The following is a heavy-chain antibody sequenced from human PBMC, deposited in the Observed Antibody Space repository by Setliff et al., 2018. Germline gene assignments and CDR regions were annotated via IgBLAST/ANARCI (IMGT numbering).Heavy chain of an antibody. CDR1: GYTFTSYA. CDR2: INTNTGNP. CDR3: ARAWYYNFWSGSQIEY. D-gene: IGHD3-3*01. V-gene: IGHV7-4-1*02. J-gene: IGHJ4*02. Sequence: WASVKVSCKASGYTFTSYAMNWVRQAPGQGLEWMGWINTNTGNPMYAQGFTGRFVFSLDTSVSTAYLQVSSLKAEDTAVYYCARAWYYNFWSGSQIEYWGQGTLVTVSS.